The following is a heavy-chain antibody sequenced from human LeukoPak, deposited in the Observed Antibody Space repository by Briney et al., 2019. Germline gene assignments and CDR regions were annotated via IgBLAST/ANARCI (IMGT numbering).Heavy chain of an antibody. CDR1: GFTFSAYW. D-gene: IGHD1-14*01. CDR3: AKDLASTGALDL. Sequence: GGSLRLSCAASGFTFSAYWMHWVRQAPGKGLEWLAVIRQDGDQTYYADSVKGRFTISRDNAKNSLYLQLNSLRAEDTAVYYCAKDLASTGALDLWGQGTLVTVSS. CDR2: IRQDGDQT. J-gene: IGHJ4*02. V-gene: IGHV3-7*01.